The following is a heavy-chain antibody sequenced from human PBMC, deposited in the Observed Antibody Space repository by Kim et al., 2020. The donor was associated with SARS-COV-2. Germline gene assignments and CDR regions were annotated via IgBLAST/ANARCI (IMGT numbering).Heavy chain of an antibody. Sequence: NTYNPHLKSRVTISVDTSKNQFSLKLSSVTAADTAVYYCARDGGINAFDIWGQGTMVTVSS. J-gene: IGHJ3*02. CDR2: N. V-gene: IGHV4-59*01. D-gene: IGHD2-15*01. CDR3: ARDGGINAFDI.